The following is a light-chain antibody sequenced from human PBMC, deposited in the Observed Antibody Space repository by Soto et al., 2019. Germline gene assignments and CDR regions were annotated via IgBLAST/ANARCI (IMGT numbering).Light chain of an antibody. CDR2: DTT. J-gene: IGLJ1*01. Sequence: QAVVTQEPSLTVSPGGTVTLTCGSSTGAVTSGHYPYWFQQKAGQAPRTLICDTTNKHSWTPARFSGSLLGGKAALTLSAAQPEDEADYNCLLTNTDTRVLATGTKLTV. V-gene: IGLV7-46*01. CDR1: TGAVTSGHY. CDR3: LLTNTDTRV.